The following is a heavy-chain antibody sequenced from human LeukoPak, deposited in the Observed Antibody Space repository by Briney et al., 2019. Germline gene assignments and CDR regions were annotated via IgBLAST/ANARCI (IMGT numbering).Heavy chain of an antibody. V-gene: IGHV3-30-3*01. CDR2: ISYDGSNK. CDR3: ARGATGY. J-gene: IGHJ4*02. Sequence: GKSLRLSCAASGFTFSGYPIHWVRQAPGKGLEWVAVISYDGSNKYYADSVKGRFTISRDNSKNTLYLQMNSLRAEDTAVYYCARGATGYWGQGTLVTVSS. CDR1: GFTFSGYP.